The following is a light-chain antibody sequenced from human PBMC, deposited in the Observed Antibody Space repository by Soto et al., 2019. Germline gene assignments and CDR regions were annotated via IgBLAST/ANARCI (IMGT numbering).Light chain of an antibody. CDR2: DNN. J-gene: IGLJ2*01. Sequence: QLVLTQAPSVSAAPGQKVTISCSGSSSNIENNYVSWYQQLPGTAPKLLIYDNNKRPSGIPDRFSGSKSGTSATLGITGLQTGDEADYYCGTWDSSLSAVVFGGGTKLTVL. CDR3: GTWDSSLSAVV. V-gene: IGLV1-51*01. CDR1: SSNIENNY.